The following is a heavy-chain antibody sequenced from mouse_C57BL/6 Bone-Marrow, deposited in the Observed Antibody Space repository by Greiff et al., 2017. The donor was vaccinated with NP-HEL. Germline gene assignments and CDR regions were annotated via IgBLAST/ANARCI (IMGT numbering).Heavy chain of an antibody. Sequence: EVKLMESGPGLVKPSQSLSLTCSVTGYSITSGYYWNWLRQVPGNQLEWMGYISYDGSNNSNPSLKNRISITRDTAKNQFFLKLNLVPPEDTATNYCARGDYYGSSLSSYAYYFDYWGKGTTLTVSS. CDR2: ISYDGSN. J-gene: IGHJ2*01. D-gene: IGHD1-1*01. CDR3: ARGDYYGSSLSSYAYYFDY. V-gene: IGHV3-6*01. CDR1: GYSITSGYY.